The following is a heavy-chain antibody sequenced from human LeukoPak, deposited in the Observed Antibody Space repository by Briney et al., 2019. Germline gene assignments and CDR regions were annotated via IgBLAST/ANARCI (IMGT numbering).Heavy chain of an antibody. CDR2: IYYSGST. D-gene: IGHD2-2*01. CDR1: GGSISSYY. CDR3: ARDRVVPAAPSYYYYMDV. J-gene: IGHJ6*03. V-gene: IGHV4-59*01. Sequence: SETLSLTCTVSGGSISSYYWSWLRQPPGKGLEWLGYIYYSGSTNYNPSLKSRVTISVDTSKNQFSLKLSSVTATDTAVYYCARDRVVPAAPSYYYYMDVWGKGTPVTVSS.